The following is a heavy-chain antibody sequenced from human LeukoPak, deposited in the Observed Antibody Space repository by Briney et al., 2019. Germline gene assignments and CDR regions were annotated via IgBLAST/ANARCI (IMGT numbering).Heavy chain of an antibody. V-gene: IGHV3-30*04. Sequence: PGRSLRLSCAASAFTFSSYAMHWVRQAPGKGLEWVAVMSFDGRHKYYADSVKGRFTISRDNSKNTLYLQMNSLRAEDTAVFYCARDQYSTMVRGVIPHDAFDIWGQGTMVTVSS. J-gene: IGHJ3*02. CDR3: ARDQYSTMVRGVIPHDAFDI. D-gene: IGHD3-10*01. CDR1: AFTFSSYA. CDR2: MSFDGRHK.